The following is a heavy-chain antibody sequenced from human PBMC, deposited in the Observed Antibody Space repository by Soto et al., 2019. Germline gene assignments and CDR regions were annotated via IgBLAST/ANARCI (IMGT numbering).Heavy chain of an antibody. J-gene: IGHJ5*02. V-gene: IGHV4-30-4*01. CDR1: GGSISSGDYY. CDR3: ARAGHYDSSGYYTSWFDP. D-gene: IGHD3-22*01. CDR2: IYYSGST. Sequence: SETLSLTCTVSGGSISSGDYYWSWIRQPPGKGLEWIGYIYYSGSTYYNPSLKSRVTISVDTSKNQFSLKLSSVTAADTAVYYCARAGHYDSSGYYTSWFDPWGQGTLVTVSS.